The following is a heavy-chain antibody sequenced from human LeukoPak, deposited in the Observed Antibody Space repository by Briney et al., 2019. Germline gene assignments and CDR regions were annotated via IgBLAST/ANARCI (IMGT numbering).Heavy chain of an antibody. J-gene: IGHJ4*02. V-gene: IGHV3-23*01. Sequence: GGSLRLSCSASGFTFTNYAMSWVRQAPGKGLEWVISVSGSNTYYANSVKGRFTISRDNSKKTMYLQMNRLRAEDRAIYYCPKQDTSMDYFDYWGRGTLVSVSS. D-gene: IGHD5-18*01. CDR1: GFTFTNYA. CDR3: PKQDTSMDYFDY. CDR2: SVSGSNT.